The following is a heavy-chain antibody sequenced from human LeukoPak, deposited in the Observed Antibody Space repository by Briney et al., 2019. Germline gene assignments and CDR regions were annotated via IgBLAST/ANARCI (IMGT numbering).Heavy chain of an antibody. D-gene: IGHD6-13*01. V-gene: IGHV3-15*01. CDR1: GFTFSKAW. CDR3: TTNAAVGTWKVFDY. Sequence: PGGSLRLSCAASGFTFSKAWMSWVRQAPGKGLEWVGRIKSKTNGGTTDYAAPVKGRFTISRDDSKNTVYLQMNSLKTEDTAVYYCTTNAAVGTWKVFDYWGQGTLVTVSS. J-gene: IGHJ4*02. CDR2: IKSKTNGGTT.